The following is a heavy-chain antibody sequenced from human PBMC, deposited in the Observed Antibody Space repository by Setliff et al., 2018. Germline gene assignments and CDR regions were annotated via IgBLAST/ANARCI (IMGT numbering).Heavy chain of an antibody. CDR1: GDSINTPTYH. CDR2: IYYTGST. Sequence: SETLSLTCTVSGDSINTPTYHWGWVRQPPGKGLEWTGLIYYTGSTYYSPSLKSRVTMSIDTSKNQFSLNLNSVTAADTAVYYCARQPYSTTYYYYNYYMDVWGKGTTVTVSS. V-gene: IGHV4-39*01. J-gene: IGHJ6*03. CDR3: ARQPYSTTYYYYNYYMDV. D-gene: IGHD6-13*01.